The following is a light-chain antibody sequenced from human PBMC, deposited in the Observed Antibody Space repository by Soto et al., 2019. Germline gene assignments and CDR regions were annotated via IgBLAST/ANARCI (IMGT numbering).Light chain of an antibody. V-gene: IGKV1-9*01. J-gene: IGKJ4*01. CDR1: QGISSY. CDR3: QQLKTYPLT. Sequence: DIQLTQSPSFLSPSVGDRVTITCRASQGISSYLAWYQQKQGKAPNXLIYGASTLQSGVPSRFSGSESGTELTITISSLKPEDVETYDCQQLKTYPLTFGGGTKVDIK. CDR2: GAS.